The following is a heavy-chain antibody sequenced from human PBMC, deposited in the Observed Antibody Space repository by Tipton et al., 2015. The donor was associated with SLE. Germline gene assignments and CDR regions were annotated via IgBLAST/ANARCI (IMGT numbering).Heavy chain of an antibody. D-gene: IGHD3-10*01. V-gene: IGHV4-61*02. J-gene: IGHJ5*02. CDR1: GGSISSGGYY. Sequence: TLSLTCTVSGGSISSGGYYWSWIRQHPGKGLEWIGRTHTSGRTDYNPSLKSRVTMSVDRSRNQFSLRLSSVTAADTAVYFCTGETAGNWFDPWGQGTLVTVSS. CDR3: TGETAGNWFDP. CDR2: THTSGRT.